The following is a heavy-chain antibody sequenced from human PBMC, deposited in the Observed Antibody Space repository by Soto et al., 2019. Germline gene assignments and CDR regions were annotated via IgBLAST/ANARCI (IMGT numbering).Heavy chain of an antibody. J-gene: IGHJ4*02. D-gene: IGHD3-10*01. V-gene: IGHV1-8*01. CDR2: MIPDSGRT. Sequence: QVQLLQSGAEVKKPGASVKVSCKASGYTFTNHDINWVRQVPGQGLEWMGWMIPDSGRTGYAQKFQGSVTMTRNTSTSIDDMELSSLSNEDSDVSYCARGDQFGFGFDYWGQGTLVTVSS. CDR1: GYTFTNHD. CDR3: ARGDQFGFGFDY.